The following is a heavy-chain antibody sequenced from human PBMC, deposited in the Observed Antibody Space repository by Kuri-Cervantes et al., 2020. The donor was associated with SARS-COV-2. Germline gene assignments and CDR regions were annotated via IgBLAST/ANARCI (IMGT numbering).Heavy chain of an antibody. CDR3: TRMSSGGSPDY. CDR1: GFIFGGSA. V-gene: IGHV3-73*01. Sequence: GGFPRPPCAASGFIFGGSALHWVRQASGRGLEWVGRSRSKANSYATAYAASVKGRFTISRDNAKNSLYLQMSSLRVEDTAVYYCTRMSSGGSPDYWGQGTLVTVSS. D-gene: IGHD2-15*01. J-gene: IGHJ4*02. CDR2: SRSKANSYAT.